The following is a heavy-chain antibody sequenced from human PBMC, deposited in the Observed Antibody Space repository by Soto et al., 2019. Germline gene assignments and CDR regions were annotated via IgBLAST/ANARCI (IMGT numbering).Heavy chain of an antibody. CDR1: GGSIRSGDSY. Sequence: QVQLQESGPGLVKPSQTLSLTCTVSGGSIRSGDSYWSWIRQPPGKGLEWIGYIYYSGSTSYNPSLKSRVTISVDTSKNPFSLKLRSVTAADTAVYYWARAGRGIAAAGGAPRFDPWGQGTLVTVSS. CDR2: IYYSGST. V-gene: IGHV4-30-4*01. D-gene: IGHD6-13*01. CDR3: ARAGRGIAAAGGAPRFDP. J-gene: IGHJ5*02.